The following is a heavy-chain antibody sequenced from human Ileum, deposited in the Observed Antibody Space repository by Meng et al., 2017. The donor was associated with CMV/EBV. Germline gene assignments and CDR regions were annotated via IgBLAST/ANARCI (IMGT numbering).Heavy chain of an antibody. J-gene: IGHJ4*02. CDR1: GGSTTSSTYY. CDR3: ARNVGFYSSQIAY. CDR2: VYYSGTT. Sequence: LQLQDSGPGLVKPSETLSLPCTASGGSTTSSTYYWGWIRQPPGKGLEWIGSVYYSGTTYYNPSLKSRVNMSIDTSKNRFSLKLSSATAADTAVYYCARNVGFYSSQIAYWGQGALVTVSS. V-gene: IGHV4-39*07. D-gene: IGHD3-3*01.